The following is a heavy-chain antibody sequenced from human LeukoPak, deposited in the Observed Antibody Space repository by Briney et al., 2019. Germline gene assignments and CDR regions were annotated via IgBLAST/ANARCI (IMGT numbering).Heavy chain of an antibody. J-gene: IGHJ4*02. Sequence: PGGSLRLSCAASGFTFSSYWMSWVRQAPGKGLEWVANIKQDGSEKYYVDSVKGRFTISRDNAKNSLYLQMNSLRAEDKAVYYCARGPSYYDFWSGYSLDYWGQGTLVTVSS. D-gene: IGHD3-3*01. CDR2: IKQDGSEK. V-gene: IGHV3-7*01. CDR3: ARGPSYYDFWSGYSLDY. CDR1: GFTFSSYW.